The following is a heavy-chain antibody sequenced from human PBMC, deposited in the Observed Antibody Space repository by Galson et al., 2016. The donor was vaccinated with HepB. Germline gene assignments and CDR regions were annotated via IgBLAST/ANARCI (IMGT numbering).Heavy chain of an antibody. CDR2: ISFDGSDT. D-gene: IGHD6-19*01. CDR1: GFTFTNYA. Sequence: SLRLSCAASGFTFTNYALHWVRQTPGKGLHWVAVISFDGSDTYYSDSVKGRFTISRDRSKNTLYLQLNSLRPEDTAVYYCVRDSDYSSTFNFSHWGQGTLVTVSS. J-gene: IGHJ4*02. V-gene: IGHV3-30*01. CDR3: VRDSDYSSTFNFSH.